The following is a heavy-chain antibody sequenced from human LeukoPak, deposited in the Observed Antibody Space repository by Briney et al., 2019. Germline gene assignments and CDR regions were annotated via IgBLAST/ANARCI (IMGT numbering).Heavy chain of an antibody. CDR2: IKQDGSEK. CDR3: ATSYDMGWLIGY. CDR1: GFTFSSYA. J-gene: IGHJ4*02. D-gene: IGHD3/OR15-3a*01. Sequence: GGSLRLSCAASGFTFSSYAMSWVRQVPGQGLEWVANIKQDGSEKFYVASVKGRFTISRDNGKSSLYLQMNSLRAEDTALYYCATSYDMGWLIGYWGQGTLVTVSS. V-gene: IGHV3-7*03.